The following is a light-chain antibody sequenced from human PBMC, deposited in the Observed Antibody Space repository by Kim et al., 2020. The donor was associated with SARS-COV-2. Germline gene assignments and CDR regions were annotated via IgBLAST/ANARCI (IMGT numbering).Light chain of an antibody. J-gene: IGKJ4*01. CDR2: DAS. Sequence: EIVLTQSPVTLSLSPGERATLSCRASQSVSRYLAWFQQKPGQAPRLLIFDASNRATGIPARFSGSGSGTDFTLTINSLEPGDFAVYYCQQRASWPLTFGGGTQVEI. CDR1: QSVSRY. CDR3: QQRASWPLT. V-gene: IGKV3-11*01.